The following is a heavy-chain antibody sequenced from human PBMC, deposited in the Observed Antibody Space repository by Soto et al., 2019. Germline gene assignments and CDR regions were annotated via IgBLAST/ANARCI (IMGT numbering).Heavy chain of an antibody. CDR1: VGSISSGGYY. Sequence: SEALSLTGSVSVGSISSGGYYWSWIRQHPGKGLEWIGYIYYSGSTYYNPSLKSRVTISLDTSKNQFSLKLSSVTAADTAVYYCASSSGGNSDYWGQATRATVSS. D-gene: IGHD2-21*02. CDR2: IYYSGST. CDR3: ASSSGGNSDY. J-gene: IGHJ4*02. V-gene: IGHV4-31*03.